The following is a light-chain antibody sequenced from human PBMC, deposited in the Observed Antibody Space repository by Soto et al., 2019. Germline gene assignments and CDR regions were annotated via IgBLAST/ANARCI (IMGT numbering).Light chain of an antibody. CDR3: QQRSNWPT. J-gene: IGKJ1*01. CDR2: DAS. CDR1: QSVSSY. Sequence: EIVFTQSPATLSLSPGERATPSCRASQSVSSYLAWYQQKPGQAPRLLIYDASNRATGIPARFSGSGSGTDFTLTISSLEPEDFAVYYCQQRSNWPTFGQGTKVDIK. V-gene: IGKV3-11*01.